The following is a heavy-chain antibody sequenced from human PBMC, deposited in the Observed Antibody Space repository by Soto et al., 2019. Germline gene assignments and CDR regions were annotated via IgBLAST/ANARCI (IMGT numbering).Heavy chain of an antibody. CDR2: ISSSGSFI. CDR3: AREVDYYDSSGYYNWFDP. D-gene: IGHD3-22*01. Sequence: PGGSLRLSCAASGFTFRTYGMNWVRRAPGGGLEWVASISSSGSFIYYADSVKGRFTISRDDAEKSLYLQMNSLRAEDTAVYYCAREVDYYDSSGYYNWFDPWGQGTLVTVSS. J-gene: IGHJ5*02. CDR1: GFTFRTYG. V-gene: IGHV3-21*04.